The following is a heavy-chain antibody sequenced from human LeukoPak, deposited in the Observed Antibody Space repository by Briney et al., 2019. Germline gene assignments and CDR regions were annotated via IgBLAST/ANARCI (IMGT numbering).Heavy chain of an antibody. D-gene: IGHD6-19*01. Sequence: SETLSLTCAVSGGSFSGYYWSWIRHPPAQGMGWVGEINHSGSTNYNPSLKSRVTISVETSKNQFSLKLSSVTAADTAVYYCARWGSGWYYFDYWGQGTLVTVSS. CDR2: INHSGST. CDR1: GGSFSGYY. V-gene: IGHV4-34*01. J-gene: IGHJ4*02. CDR3: ARWGSGWYYFDY.